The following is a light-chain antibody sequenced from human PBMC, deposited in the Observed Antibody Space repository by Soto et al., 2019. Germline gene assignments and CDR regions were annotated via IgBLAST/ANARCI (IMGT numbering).Light chain of an antibody. CDR1: QSIGFN. CDR2: IAS. Sequence: EIVMTQSPPTLSASPGERVTLSCRASQSIGFNLAWYQQKPGQAPRLLIYIASTRAAAIPARFSGSGSGTEFTLTISSQQSEDSAIYYCQQYNNWPSCTFGQGTKVDIK. V-gene: IGKV3-15*01. J-gene: IGKJ1*01. CDR3: QQYNNWPSCT.